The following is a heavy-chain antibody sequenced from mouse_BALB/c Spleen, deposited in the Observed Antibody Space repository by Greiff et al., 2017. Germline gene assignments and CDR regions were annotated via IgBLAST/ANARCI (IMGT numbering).Heavy chain of an antibody. CDR3: SRIAVYYDYEDYSAY. CDR2: IWWDDDK. Sequence: QVTLKVSGPGILQPSQTLSLTCSFSGFSLSTSGMGVGWIRQPSGKGLEWLAHIWWDDDKRYNPALKSRLTISKDTSSNLVFLKIASVDTADTATYDGSRIAVYYDYEDYSAYWGQGTTLTVSA. V-gene: IGHV8-8*01. J-gene: IGHJ2*01. D-gene: IGHD2-4*01. CDR1: GFSLSTSGMG.